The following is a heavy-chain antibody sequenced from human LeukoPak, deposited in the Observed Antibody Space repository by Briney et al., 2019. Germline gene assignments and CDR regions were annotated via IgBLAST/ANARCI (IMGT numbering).Heavy chain of an antibody. Sequence: GGSLRLSCAASGFTFRSYWMHWVRQVPGKGLEWVGRIKSKTDGGTTDYAAPVKGRFTISRDDSKNTLYLQMNSLKTDDTAVYYCTTTPSITMIVVVTDFDYWGQGTLVTVSS. D-gene: IGHD3-22*01. CDR1: GFTFRSYW. J-gene: IGHJ4*02. CDR3: TTTPSITMIVVVTDFDY. CDR2: IKSKTDGGTT. V-gene: IGHV3-15*01.